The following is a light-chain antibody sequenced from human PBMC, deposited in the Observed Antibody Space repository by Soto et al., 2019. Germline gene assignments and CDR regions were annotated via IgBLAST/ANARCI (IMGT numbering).Light chain of an antibody. J-gene: IGKJ1*01. Sequence: DIQMTQCPSSVSASVRDRVTITCRASQGISNYLAWYQQKPGKVPKLLIYAASTLQSGVPSRFSGSGSGTEFTLNISSLQPEDVATSYCQKYDSAPWTFGQGTKVEIK. CDR2: AAS. V-gene: IGKV1-27*01. CDR3: QKYDSAPWT. CDR1: QGISNY.